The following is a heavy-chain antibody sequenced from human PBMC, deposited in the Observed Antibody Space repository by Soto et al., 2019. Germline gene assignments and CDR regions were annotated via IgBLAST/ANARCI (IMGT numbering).Heavy chain of an antibody. D-gene: IGHD2-2*01. CDR2: IIPILGIA. CDR3: ARDPSVVVVPAAMGLWYGMAV. V-gene: IGHV1-69*08. Sequence: QVQLVQSGAEVKKPGSSVKVSCKASGGTFSSYTISWVRQAPGQGLEWMGRIIPILGIANYAQKFQGRVTINANKTTXXAXMXXSSLRSEDTAVYYCARDPSVVVVPAAMGLWYGMAVWGQGTTVTVSS. CDR1: GGTFSSYT. J-gene: IGHJ6*02.